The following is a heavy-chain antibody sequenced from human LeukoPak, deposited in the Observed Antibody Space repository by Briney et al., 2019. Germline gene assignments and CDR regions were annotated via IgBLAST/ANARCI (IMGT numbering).Heavy chain of an antibody. V-gene: IGHV3-23*01. D-gene: IGHD6-6*01. J-gene: IGHJ4*02. CDR2: ISGSGGST. CDR1: GFTFSSHW. Sequence: GGSLRLSCAASGFTFSSHWMHWVRQAPGKGLVWVSAISGSGGSTYYADSVKGRFTISRDNSKNTLYLQMNSLRAEDTAVYYCARDRIGQLGYFDYWGQGTLVTVSS. CDR3: ARDRIGQLGYFDY.